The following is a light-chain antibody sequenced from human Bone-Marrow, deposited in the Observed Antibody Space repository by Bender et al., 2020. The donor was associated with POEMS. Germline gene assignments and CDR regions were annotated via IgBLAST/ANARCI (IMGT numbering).Light chain of an antibody. V-gene: IGLV3-21*02. CDR1: NIGSRT. CDR2: DDS. CDR3: VAWDASLNGWV. J-gene: IGLJ3*02. Sequence: SYVLTQPPSVSVAPGQTARIPCGGNNIGSRTVQWYQQKPGQAPVLAVYDDSDRPSGVPDRFSGSKSGTSASLAITGLQSDDEAIYFCVAWDASLNGWVFGGGTKLTVL.